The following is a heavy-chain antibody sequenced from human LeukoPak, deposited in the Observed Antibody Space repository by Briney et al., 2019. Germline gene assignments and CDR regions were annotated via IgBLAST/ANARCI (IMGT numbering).Heavy chain of an antibody. CDR3: ARVTLDSSGTIDY. D-gene: IGHD3-22*01. CDR1: GFTFSDYY. J-gene: IGHJ4*02. V-gene: IGHV3-11*04. CDR2: ISSSGSTI. Sequence: GGSLRLSCAASGFTFSDYYMSWIRQAPGKGQEWVSYISSSGSTIYYADSVKGRFTISRDNAKNSLYLQMNSLRAEDTAVYYCARVTLDSSGTIDYWGQGTLVTVSS.